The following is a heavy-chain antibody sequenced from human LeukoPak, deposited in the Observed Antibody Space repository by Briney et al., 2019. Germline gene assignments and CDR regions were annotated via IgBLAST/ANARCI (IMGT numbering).Heavy chain of an antibody. CDR2: IYTSGST. CDR1: GGSISSSSYY. CDR3: ARQQYIVPYCSSTSCYSREVWFDP. J-gene: IGHJ5*02. V-gene: IGHV4-61*05. Sequence: SETLSLTCTVSGGSISSSSYYWSWIRQPPGKGLEWIGYIYTSGSTNYNPSLKSRVTISVDTSKNQLSLKLSSVTAADTAVYYCARQQYIVPYCSSTSCYSREVWFDPWGQGTLVTVSS. D-gene: IGHD2-2*01.